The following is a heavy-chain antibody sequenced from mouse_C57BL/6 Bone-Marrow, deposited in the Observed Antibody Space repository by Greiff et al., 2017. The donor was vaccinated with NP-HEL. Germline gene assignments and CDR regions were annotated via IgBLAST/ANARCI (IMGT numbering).Heavy chain of an antibody. CDR1: GYTFTSYW. J-gene: IGHJ1*03. D-gene: IGHD1-1*01. CDR2: IYPGSGST. V-gene: IGHV1-55*01. Sequence: QVQLKQPGAELVKPGASVKMSCKASGYTFTSYWITWVKQRPGQGLEWIGDIYPGSGSTNYNEKFKSKATLTVDTSSSTAYMQLSSLTSEDSAVYYCASYYYGSSYDWYFDVWGTGTTVTVSS. CDR3: ASYYYGSSYDWYFDV.